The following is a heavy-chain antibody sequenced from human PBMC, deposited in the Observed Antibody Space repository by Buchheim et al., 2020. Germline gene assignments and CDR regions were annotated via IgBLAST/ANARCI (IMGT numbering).Heavy chain of an antibody. J-gene: IGHJ4*02. CDR2: IDEDGSGR. D-gene: IGHD2-21*02. CDR3: VRGDLDF. CDR1: GFTFSYDW. V-gene: IGHV3-7*01. Sequence: EVRLVESGGGLAQPGGSLRLSCAASGFTFSYDWMSWVRQAPGKGLEWVATIDEDGSGRYHVDSVKGRFTISRDNAKNSLSLQMGSLRVEDTAVYYCVRGDLDFWGQGTL.